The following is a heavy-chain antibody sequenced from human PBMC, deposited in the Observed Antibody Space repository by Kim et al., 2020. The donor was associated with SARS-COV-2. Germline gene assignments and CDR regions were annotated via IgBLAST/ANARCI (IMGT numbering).Heavy chain of an antibody. J-gene: IGHJ4*02. V-gene: IGHV5-51*01. Sequence: SPSFQGQVTISADKSISTAYLQWSSLKASDTAMYYCARQGGYSYGYSLDYWGQGTLVTVSS. CDR3: ARQGGYSYGYSLDY. D-gene: IGHD5-18*01.